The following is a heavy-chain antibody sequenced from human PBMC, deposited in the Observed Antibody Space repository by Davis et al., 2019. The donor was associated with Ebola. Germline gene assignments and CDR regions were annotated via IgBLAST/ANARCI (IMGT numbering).Heavy chain of an antibody. V-gene: IGHV4-39*07. CDR3: AIGRYSSSSLYYYYYGMDV. Sequence: GSLRLSCTVSGGSISSSSYYWGWIRQPPGKGLEWIGSIYYSGSTNYNPSLKSRVTISVDTSKNQFSLKLSSVTAADTAVYYCAIGRYSSSSLYYYYYGMDVWGQGTTVTVSS. CDR2: IYYSGST. D-gene: IGHD6-6*01. CDR1: GGSISSSSYY. J-gene: IGHJ6*02.